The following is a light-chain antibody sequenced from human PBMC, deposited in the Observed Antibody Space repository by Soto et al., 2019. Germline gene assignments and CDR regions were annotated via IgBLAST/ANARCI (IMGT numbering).Light chain of an antibody. V-gene: IGKV3-11*01. J-gene: IGKJ3*01. CDR2: DAS. CDR1: QSVSNY. Sequence: IVLTQSPATLSLSPGERATLSCRASQSVSNYVAWYQQKPGQAPRLLIYDASTRATGIPGRLSGSGSGTAFTLTISSLEPEDFSLYYCQQRSSWPTVGPGTKVDIK. CDR3: QQRSSWPT.